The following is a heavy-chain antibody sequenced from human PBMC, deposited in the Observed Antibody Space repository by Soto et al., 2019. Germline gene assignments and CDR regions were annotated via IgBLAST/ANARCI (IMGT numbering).Heavy chain of an antibody. CDR3: AKDLRTESIVLMVYAGDY. J-gene: IGHJ4*02. CDR2: ISGSGGST. D-gene: IGHD2-8*01. CDR1: GFTFSSYA. Sequence: EVQLLESGGGLVQPGGSLRLSCAASGFTFSSYAMSWVRQAPGKGLEWVSAISGSGGSTYYADSVRGRFTISRDNSKNTLYLQMNSLRAEDTAVYYCAKDLRTESIVLMVYAGDYWGQGTLVTVSS. V-gene: IGHV3-23*01.